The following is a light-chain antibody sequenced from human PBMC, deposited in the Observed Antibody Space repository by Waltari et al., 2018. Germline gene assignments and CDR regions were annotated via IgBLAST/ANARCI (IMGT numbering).Light chain of an antibody. CDR1: SGHSSYA. J-gene: IGLJ3*02. Sequence: QLVLTQSPSASASLGASVKLTCTLSSGHSSYAIAWHQQQPEKGPRYLMKLNSDGSHSKGDGIPARFSGSSSGAERYLTISSLQSEDEADYYCQTCGTGIQVFGGGTKLTVL. V-gene: IGLV4-69*01. CDR2: LNSDGSH. CDR3: QTCGTGIQV.